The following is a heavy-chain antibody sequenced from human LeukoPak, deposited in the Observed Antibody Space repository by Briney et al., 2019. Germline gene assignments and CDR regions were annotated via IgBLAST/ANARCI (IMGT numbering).Heavy chain of an antibody. V-gene: IGHV1-69*01. CDR3: ARAYEAGVSHFDY. CDR1: RGAFSSYA. J-gene: IGHJ4*02. CDR2: IIPIFGTA. D-gene: IGHD3-22*01. Sequence: SVKVSCKASRGAFSSYAISWVRQAPGQGLEWMGGIIPIFGTANYAQKFQGRVTITADESTSTAYMELSSLRSEDTAVYYCARAYEAGVSHFDYWGQGTLVTVSS.